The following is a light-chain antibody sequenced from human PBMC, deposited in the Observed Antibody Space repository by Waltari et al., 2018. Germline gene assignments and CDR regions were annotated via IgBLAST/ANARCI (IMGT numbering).Light chain of an antibody. V-gene: IGKV1-39*01. CDR2: GAS. CDR3: QQSDRTPRLFT. J-gene: IGKJ3*01. CDR1: QTIRSY. Sequence: DIQMTQSPSSLSPSVGDRVTIPCRASQTIRSYLNWYQQKPGKAPKLLIYGASILQNGVPSRFSGSGSGTDFTLTISSLQPEDFATYFCQQSDRTPRLFTFGPGTKVDVK.